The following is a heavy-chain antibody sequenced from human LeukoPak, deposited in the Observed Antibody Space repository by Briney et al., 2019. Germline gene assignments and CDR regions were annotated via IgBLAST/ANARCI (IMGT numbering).Heavy chain of an antibody. CDR1: GFTFSSYS. D-gene: IGHD3-9*01. V-gene: IGHV3-48*01. CDR3: ARDHEIDYDILTGYSLDY. CDR2: ISSSSSTI. J-gene: IGHJ4*02. Sequence: GGSLRLSCAASGFTFSSYSMNWVRQAPGKGLEWVSYISSSSSTIYYADSVKGRFTISRDNANNSLYLQMNSLRAEDTAVYYCARDHEIDYDILTGYSLDYWGQGTLVTVSS.